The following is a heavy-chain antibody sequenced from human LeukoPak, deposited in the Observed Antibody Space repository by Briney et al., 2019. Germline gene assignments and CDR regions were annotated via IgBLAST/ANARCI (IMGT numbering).Heavy chain of an antibody. Sequence: ASVKVSCKASGYTFTSKYMHWVRQAPGQGLEWMGIANPSGGSTSYAQKFQGRVTMTRDTSTSTVYMELSSLRSEDTAVYYCARAYDTAMVTPWTVSFDYWGQGTLVTVSS. CDR1: GYTFTSKY. CDR3: ARAYDTAMVTPWTVSFDY. J-gene: IGHJ4*02. D-gene: IGHD5-18*01. V-gene: IGHV1-46*01. CDR2: ANPSGGST.